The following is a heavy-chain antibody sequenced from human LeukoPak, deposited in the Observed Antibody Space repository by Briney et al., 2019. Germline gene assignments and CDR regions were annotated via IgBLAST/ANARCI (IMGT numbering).Heavy chain of an antibody. CDR3: AREDGDHKDDAFDI. CDR1: GFTFSSYS. Sequence: GVSLRLSCAASGFTFSSYSMNWVRQAPGKGLEWVSSISSSSSYIYYADSVKGRFTISRDNAKNSLYLQMNSLRAEDTAVYYCAREDGDHKDDAFDIWGQGTMVTVSS. CDR2: ISSSSSYI. J-gene: IGHJ3*02. V-gene: IGHV3-21*01. D-gene: IGHD4-17*01.